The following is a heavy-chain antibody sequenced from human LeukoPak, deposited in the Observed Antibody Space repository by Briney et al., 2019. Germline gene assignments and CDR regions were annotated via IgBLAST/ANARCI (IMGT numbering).Heavy chain of an antibody. Sequence: GESLKISCKGSGYNFTNYWIGWVRQMPGKGLEWMGIIYPGDSDTRYSPSFRGQVTISADKSISTAYLQWSSLKASDTALYYCSRFPTDSSSLFDYWGQGTLVTVSS. J-gene: IGHJ4*02. CDR1: GYNFTNYW. CDR2: IYPGDSDT. D-gene: IGHD6-13*01. CDR3: SRFPTDSSSLFDY. V-gene: IGHV5-51*01.